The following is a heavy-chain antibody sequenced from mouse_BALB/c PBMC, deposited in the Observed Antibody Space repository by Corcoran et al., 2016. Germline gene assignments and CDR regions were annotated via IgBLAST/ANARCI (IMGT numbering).Heavy chain of an antibody. CDR3: GRSREGIYLVY. CDR2: IDPANGNT. Sequence: EVQLQQSGAELVKPGASVKLSCTACGFNIKDTYMHWVKQRPEQGLEWSGRIDPANGNTKYDPKFQGKATMTADTSSNTVYLQLSSLTSEATAVYYCGRSREGIYLVYWGQGTTLTVSS. CDR1: GFNIKDTY. V-gene: IGHV14-3*02. J-gene: IGHJ2*01.